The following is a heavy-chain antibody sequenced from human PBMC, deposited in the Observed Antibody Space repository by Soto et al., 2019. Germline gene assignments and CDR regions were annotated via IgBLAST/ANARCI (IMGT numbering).Heavy chain of an antibody. V-gene: IGHV4-30-4*01. CDR3: ARAVSRAAQLDYFDY. CDR1: GGARSSGGCY. CDR2: IYYSGST. J-gene: IGHJ4*02. D-gene: IGHD6-13*01. Sequence: SETMCLTCRLAGGARSSGGCYLRWFQQAPGKGLEWIGYIYYSGSTYYTPSLKSRVTISVDTSKNQFSLKLSSVTAADTAVYYCARAVSRAAQLDYFDYWGQGTLVTVSS.